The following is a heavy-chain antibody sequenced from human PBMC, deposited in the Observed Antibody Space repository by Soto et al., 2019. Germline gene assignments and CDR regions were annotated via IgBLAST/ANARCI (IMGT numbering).Heavy chain of an antibody. Sequence: GASVKVSCKASGYTFTSYDINWVRQATGQGLEWMGWMNANSGNTGYAQKFQGRVTMTRNTSASTAYMELSSLRSEDTAVYYCARDRRKLWFGEDFYYYYGMDVWGQGTTVTVSS. CDR1: GYTFTSYD. CDR2: MNANSGNT. D-gene: IGHD3-10*01. J-gene: IGHJ6*02. CDR3: ARDRRKLWFGEDFYYYYGMDV. V-gene: IGHV1-8*01.